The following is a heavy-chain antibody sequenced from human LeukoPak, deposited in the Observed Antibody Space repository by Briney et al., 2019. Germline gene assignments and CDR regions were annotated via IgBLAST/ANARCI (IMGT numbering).Heavy chain of an antibody. CDR3: ASVDDAFDI. CDR2: IDYSGST. D-gene: IGHD2-15*01. J-gene: IGHJ3*02. V-gene: IGHV4-59*12. Sequence: SETLSLTCTVSGGSISSYYWSWIRQPPGQGLEWIGYIDYSGSTNYNPSLKSRVTMSVDTSKNQFSLKLSSVTAADTAVYYCASVDDAFDIWGQGTMVTVSS. CDR1: GGSISSYY.